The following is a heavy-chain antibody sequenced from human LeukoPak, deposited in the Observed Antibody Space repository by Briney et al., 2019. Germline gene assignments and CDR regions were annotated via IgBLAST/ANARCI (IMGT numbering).Heavy chain of an antibody. CDR1: EFTFSSCE. CDR2: ISSSGDTI. V-gene: IGHV3-48*03. D-gene: IGHD1-7*01. Sequence: GGSLRLSCTASEFTFSSCEGNWVRQAPGKGLEWVSYISSSGDTIYYADSVRGRFTISRDNAKNSLYLQMNSLRAEDTAVYYCARKIPGTMYFDCWGQGTLVTVSS. J-gene: IGHJ4*02. CDR3: ARKIPGTMYFDC.